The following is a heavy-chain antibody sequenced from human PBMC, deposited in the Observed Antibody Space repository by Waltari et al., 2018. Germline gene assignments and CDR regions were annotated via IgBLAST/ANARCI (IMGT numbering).Heavy chain of an antibody. CDR3: ARAPPNDLVLVEYLDY. CDR1: GYSIRKYD. CDR2: IYYSGNT. V-gene: IGHV4-59*08. Sequence: QVHLQESGPGLVKPSETLYLTCTVSGYSIRKYDWTWIRQPPGKGLEFIGYIYYSGNTNYNPSLKSRATISVVTSKNQFSLKLNSATAADTAVYYCARAPPNDLVLVEYLDYWGQGILVTVSS. J-gene: IGHJ4*02. D-gene: IGHD2-8*01.